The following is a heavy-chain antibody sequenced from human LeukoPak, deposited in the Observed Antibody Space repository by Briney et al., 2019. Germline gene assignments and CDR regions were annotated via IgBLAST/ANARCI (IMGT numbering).Heavy chain of an antibody. J-gene: IGHJ4*02. CDR2: INPNSGGT. V-gene: IGHV1-2*02. CDR3: ARIGYDHYFDY. Sequence: ASVKVSCKASGYTFTDYYLHWVRQAPGQGLEWMGWINPNSGGTNYAQTFQGRVTMTRDTSITTAYLELSRLRSDDTAVYYCARIGYDHYFDYWGQGTLVTVSS. CDR1: GYTFTDYY. D-gene: IGHD5-12*01.